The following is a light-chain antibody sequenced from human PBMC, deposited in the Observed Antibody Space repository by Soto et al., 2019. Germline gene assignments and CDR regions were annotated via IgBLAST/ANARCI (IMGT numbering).Light chain of an antibody. CDR1: QSVSNNY. CDR3: QQYGSSGT. Sequence: EIVLTQSPGTLSLSPGERATLSCRASQSVSNNYLAWYQQKPGQAPRLLIYCASNRATGIPDRLSGSGSGTDFTLTISRLEPEDFAVYYCQQYGSSGTFGQGTKVDI. V-gene: IGKV3-20*01. J-gene: IGKJ1*01. CDR2: CAS.